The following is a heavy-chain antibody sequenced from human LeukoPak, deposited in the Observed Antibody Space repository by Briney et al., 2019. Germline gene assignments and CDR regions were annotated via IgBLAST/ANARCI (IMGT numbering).Heavy chain of an antibody. J-gene: IGHJ4*02. CDR1: GGSISSGAYY. V-gene: IGHV4-61*02. CDR2: ISTTGSA. D-gene: IGHD3-16*01. CDR3: ARSQGGELFDY. Sequence: SQTLSLTCTVSGGSISSGAYYWSWVRQPAGKGLEWLGRISTTGSANYNPSLQSRLTMSRDTSQSQFSLKLSSVTAADTAVYYCARSQGGELFDYWGQGTLVTVSS.